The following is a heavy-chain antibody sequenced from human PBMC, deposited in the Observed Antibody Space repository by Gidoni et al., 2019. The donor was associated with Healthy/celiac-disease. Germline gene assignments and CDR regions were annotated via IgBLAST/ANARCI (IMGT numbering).Heavy chain of an antibody. CDR2: INPSGGST. V-gene: IGHV1-46*03. D-gene: IGHD1-1*01. J-gene: IGHJ4*02. CDR1: GYTFTSDY. Sequence: QVQLVQSGAEVKKPGASVTVSCKASGYTFTSDYMHWVRQAPVQGLGWMGIINPSGGSTSYAQKFQGRVTMTRDTSTSTVYMELSSLRSEDTAVYYCARAETSAPHFDYWGQGTLVTVSS. CDR3: ARAETSAPHFDY.